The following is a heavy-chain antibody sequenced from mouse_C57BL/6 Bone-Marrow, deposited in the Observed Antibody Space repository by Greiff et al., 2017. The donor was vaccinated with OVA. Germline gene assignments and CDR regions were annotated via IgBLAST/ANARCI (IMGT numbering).Heavy chain of an antibody. J-gene: IGHJ3*01. CDR3: ARNKERGGDWFAY. V-gene: IGHV2-2*01. CDR1: GFSLTSYG. CDR2: IWSGGST. Sequence: VKLVESGPGLVQPSQSLSITCTVSGFSLTSYGVHWVRQSPGKGLEWLGVIWSGGSTDYNAAFITSLRISKDNSKSQVFFKMNSRQADDTAIYYCARNKERGGDWFAYWGQGTLVTVSA.